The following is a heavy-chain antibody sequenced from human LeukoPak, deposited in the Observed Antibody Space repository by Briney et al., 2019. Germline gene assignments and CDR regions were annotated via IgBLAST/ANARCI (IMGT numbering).Heavy chain of an antibody. CDR2: ISSSSSYT. V-gene: IGHV3-11*06. CDR1: GFTFSDYY. J-gene: IGHJ6*02. CDR3: ARYQLLLYYYYGMDV. D-gene: IGHD2-2*01. Sequence: GGSLRLSCAASGFTFSDYYMSWIRQAPGKRLEWVSYISSSSSYTNYADSVKGRFTISRDNAKNSLYLQMNSLRAEDTAVYYCARYQLLLYYYYGMDVWGQGTTVTVSS.